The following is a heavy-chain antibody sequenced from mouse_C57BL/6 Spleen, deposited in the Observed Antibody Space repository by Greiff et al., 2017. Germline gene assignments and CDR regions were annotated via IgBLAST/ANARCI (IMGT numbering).Heavy chain of an antibody. CDR3: ARGPYYFDY. V-gene: IGHV1-84*01. J-gene: IGHJ2*01. CDR1: GYTFTDYY. Sequence: VQLQQSGPELVKPGASVKISCKASGYTFTDYYINWVKQRPGQGLAWIGWIYPGSGNTKYNEKFKGKATLTVDTSSSTAYMQLSSLTSEDSAVYFCARGPYYFDYWGQGTTLTVSS. CDR2: IYPGSGNT.